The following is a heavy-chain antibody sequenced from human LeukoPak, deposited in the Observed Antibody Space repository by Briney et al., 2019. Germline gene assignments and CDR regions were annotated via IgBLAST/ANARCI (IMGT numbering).Heavy chain of an antibody. CDR3: VRDGGSGTNTEGCHYYGMDV. J-gene: IGHJ6*02. Sequence: PGGSLRLSCAASGFTVSSTCMSWVRQAPGKGLEWVSFIFSGDTAYYADSVKGRFTISRDNSKKTMYLQMNNLRVEDTAVYYCVRDGGSGTNTEGCHYYGMDVWGQGTTVTVSS. CDR2: IFSGDTA. CDR1: GFTVSSTC. D-gene: IGHD3-16*01. V-gene: IGHV3-66*01.